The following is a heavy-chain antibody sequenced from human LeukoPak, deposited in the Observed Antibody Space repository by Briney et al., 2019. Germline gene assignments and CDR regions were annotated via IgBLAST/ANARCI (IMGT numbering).Heavy chain of an antibody. CDR2: INPNSGGT. D-gene: IGHD5-24*01. J-gene: IGHJ4*02. Sequence: ASVKVSYKASGYTFTGYYMHWVRQAPGQGLEGMGWINPNSGGTNYAQKFQGRVTMTMDTSISTAYMELSRLRSDDTAVYYCAKTGEMATTAPDYWGQGTLVTVSS. CDR3: AKTGEMATTAPDY. CDR1: GYTFTGYY. V-gene: IGHV1-2*02.